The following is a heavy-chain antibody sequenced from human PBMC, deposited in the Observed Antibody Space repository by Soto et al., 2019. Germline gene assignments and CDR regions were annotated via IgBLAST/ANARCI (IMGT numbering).Heavy chain of an antibody. V-gene: IGHV4-59*08. J-gene: IGHJ4*02. D-gene: IGHD5-18*01. CDR1: GGSISSYY. Sequence: PSETLSLTCTVSGGSISSYYWSWIEQPPGKGLEWIGYIYYSGSTNYNPSLKSRVTISVDTSKNQFSLKLSSVTAADTAVYYCARHRYSYGVYYFDYWGQGTLVTVSS. CDR2: IYYSGST. CDR3: ARHRYSYGVYYFDY.